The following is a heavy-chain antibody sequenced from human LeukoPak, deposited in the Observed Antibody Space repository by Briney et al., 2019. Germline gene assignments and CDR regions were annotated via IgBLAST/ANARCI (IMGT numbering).Heavy chain of an antibody. CDR3: APHLSVVVPGAQYGMDV. V-gene: IGHV3-74*01. J-gene: IGHJ6*02. D-gene: IGHD2-2*01. CDR1: GFTFSSFW. Sequence: GGSLRLSCGASGFTFSSFWMHWVRQAPGKGLVWVSRINSDGSSTSYAESVKGRFTISTDNAKNMLYLQMNSLRAEDTAVYYCAPHLSVVVPGAQYGMDVWGQGTTVTVSS. CDR2: INSDGSST.